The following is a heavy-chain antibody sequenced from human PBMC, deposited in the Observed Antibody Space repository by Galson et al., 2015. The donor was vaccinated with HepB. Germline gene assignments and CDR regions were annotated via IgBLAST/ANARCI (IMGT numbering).Heavy chain of an antibody. D-gene: IGHD3-3*01. CDR1: GYTFTGYY. CDR3: ARSSDYDFWSGIDY. CDR2: INPNSGGT. V-gene: IGHV1-2*04. Sequence: SVKVSCKASGYTFTGYYMHWVRQAPGQGLEWMGWINPNSGGTNYAQKFQGWVTMTRDTSISTAYMELSRLRSDDTAVYYCARSSDYDFWSGIDYWGQGTLVTVSS. J-gene: IGHJ4*02.